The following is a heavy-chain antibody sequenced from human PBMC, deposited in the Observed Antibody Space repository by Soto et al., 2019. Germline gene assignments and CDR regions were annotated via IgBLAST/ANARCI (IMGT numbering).Heavy chain of an antibody. J-gene: IGHJ4*02. D-gene: IGHD3-22*01. V-gene: IGHV3-30-3*01. CDR2: ISPGGTNQ. CDR1: GFSFSIHA. Sequence: GGSLRLSCAAPGFSFSIHALHWVRQAPGKGLEWVAVISPGGTNQYYADSVKGRFTISRDTSKSSLYLQMTGLSPEDTAVYYCASGAAFYYDTSRYWGQGTLVTVSS. CDR3: ASGAAFYYDTSRY.